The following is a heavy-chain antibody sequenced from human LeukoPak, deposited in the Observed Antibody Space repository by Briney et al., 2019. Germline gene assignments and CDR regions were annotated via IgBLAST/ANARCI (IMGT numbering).Heavy chain of an antibody. CDR3: LRDLNWSLDQ. CDR1: GFTFSSYR. V-gene: IGHV3-74*01. Sequence: PGGSLRLSCAASGFTFSSYRMHWVRQAPGKGLVWVSRIKSDGITITYADSVKGRFTISRDNAKNTLYLQMNSLRAEDTAVYYCLRDLNWSLDQWGQGTLVTVSS. D-gene: IGHD1-20*01. J-gene: IGHJ4*02. CDR2: IKSDGITI.